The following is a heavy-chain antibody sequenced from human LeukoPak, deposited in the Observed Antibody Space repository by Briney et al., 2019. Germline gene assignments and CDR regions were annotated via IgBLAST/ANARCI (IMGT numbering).Heavy chain of an antibody. CDR1: GFNFSSNY. CDR2: IYSGGST. D-gene: IGHD1/OR15-1a*01. J-gene: IGHJ5*02. CDR3: ARDLRGRTTLTNWFDP. V-gene: IGHV3-53*01. Sequence: TGGSLRLSCAASGFNFSSNYMSWVCQAPGKGLEWVSVIYSGGSTFYADSVKGRFTISRDNSKNTLYLQMNSLRAEDTAVYYCARDLRGRTTLTNWFDPWGQGTLVTVSS.